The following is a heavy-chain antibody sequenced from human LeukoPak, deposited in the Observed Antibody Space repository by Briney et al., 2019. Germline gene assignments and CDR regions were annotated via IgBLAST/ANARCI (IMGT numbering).Heavy chain of an antibody. D-gene: IGHD5-18*01. CDR3: ARVPPRRGYSYGSNWFDP. V-gene: IGHV1-18*01. J-gene: IGHJ5*02. Sequence: ASVKVSCKASGYTFTSYGISWVRQAPGQGLEWMGWISAYNGNTNYAQKLQGRVTMTTDTSTSTAYMELRSLRSDDTAVYYCARVPPRRGYSYGSNWFDPWGQGTLVTVSS. CDR2: ISAYNGNT. CDR1: GYTFTSYG.